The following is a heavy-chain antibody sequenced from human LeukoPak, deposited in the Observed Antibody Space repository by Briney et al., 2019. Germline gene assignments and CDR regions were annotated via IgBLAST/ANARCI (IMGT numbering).Heavy chain of an antibody. D-gene: IGHD3-22*01. Sequence: VASVKVSCKVSGYTLTELSMHWVRQAPGKGLERMGGFDPEDGETIYAQKFQGRVTMTEDTSTDTAYMELSSLRSEDTAVYYCATDTINSSGYYEGFDYWGQGTLVTVSS. CDR1: GYTLTELS. CDR3: ATDTINSSGYYEGFDY. V-gene: IGHV1-24*01. CDR2: FDPEDGET. J-gene: IGHJ4*02.